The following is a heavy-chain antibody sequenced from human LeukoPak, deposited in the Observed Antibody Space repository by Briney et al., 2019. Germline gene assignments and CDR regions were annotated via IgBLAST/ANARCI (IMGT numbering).Heavy chain of an antibody. CDR3: ARRVSSSGFDAFDV. J-gene: IGHJ3*01. CDR1: AYRFATYW. CDR2: NYPGDSDT. Sequence: GESLKISCKGSAYRFATYWIGWVRQMPGKSLEWMGINYPGDSDTTYSPSFQGQVTMSADKSISTAYLQWSSLKASDTAMYYCARRVSSSGFDAFDVWGQGTMVTVSS. V-gene: IGHV5-51*01. D-gene: IGHD5-12*01.